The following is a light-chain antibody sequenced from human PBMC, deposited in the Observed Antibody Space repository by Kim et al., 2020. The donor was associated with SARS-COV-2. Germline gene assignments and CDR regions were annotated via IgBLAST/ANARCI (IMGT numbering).Light chain of an antibody. V-gene: IGKV1-39*01. CDR2: ASP. J-gene: IGKJ4*01. CDR3: QQGYSAPPT. Sequence: VSVGDRVTIVCRASQSVGSFLSWYQQKPGEAPRLLIYASPSLQRGVPSRFSGRGSATDFTLTISSLQPDDYATYYCQQGYSAPPTFGGGTKVDIK. CDR1: QSVGSF.